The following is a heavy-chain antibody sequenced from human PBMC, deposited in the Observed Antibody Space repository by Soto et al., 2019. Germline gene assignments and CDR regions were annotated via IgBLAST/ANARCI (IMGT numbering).Heavy chain of an antibody. CDR1: GYPISSGSY. CDR3: ARVHVMVVAGSTFDY. CDR2: IYHGGTT. V-gene: IGHV4-38-2*02. D-gene: IGHD6-19*01. J-gene: IGHJ4*01. Sequence: PSETLSLTCTVSGYPISSGSYWAWIRQPPGKGPEWIASIYHGGTTFYNPSLKSRITISVDTSNSQFSLKLTSVTAADTAVYYCARVHVMVVAGSTFDYWGHGTLVTVSS.